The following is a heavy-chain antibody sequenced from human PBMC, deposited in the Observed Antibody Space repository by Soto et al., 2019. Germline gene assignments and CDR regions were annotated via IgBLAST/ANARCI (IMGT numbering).Heavy chain of an antibody. CDR1: GFTFTNYW. V-gene: IGHV3-74*01. D-gene: IGHD2-8*01. Sequence: PGGSLRLSCAASGFTFTNYWMHWVRQAPGKGLVWVSRINSDGSGTIYADSVKGRFTVSRDNAKNTLYLQMNSLRAEDTAVYYCARGGVNHGFDIWGQGTMVTVSS. J-gene: IGHJ3*02. CDR3: ARGGVNHGFDI. CDR2: INSDGSGT.